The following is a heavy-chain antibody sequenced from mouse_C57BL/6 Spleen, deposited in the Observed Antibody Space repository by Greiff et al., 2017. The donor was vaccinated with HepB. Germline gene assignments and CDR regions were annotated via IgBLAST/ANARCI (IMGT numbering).Heavy chain of an antibody. D-gene: IGHD4-1*01. Sequence: EVMLVESGGGLVKPGGSLKLSCAASGFTFSSYAMSWVRQTPEKRLEWVATISDGGSYTYYPDNVKGRFTISRDNAKNNLYLQMSHLKSEDTAMYYCARDGDWDAFDYWGQGTTLTVSS. CDR1: GFTFSSYA. J-gene: IGHJ2*01. V-gene: IGHV5-4*01. CDR3: ARDGDWDAFDY. CDR2: ISDGGSYT.